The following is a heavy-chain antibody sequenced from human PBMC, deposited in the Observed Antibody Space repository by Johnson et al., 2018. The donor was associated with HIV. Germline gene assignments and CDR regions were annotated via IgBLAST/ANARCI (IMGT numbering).Heavy chain of an antibody. J-gene: IGHJ3*02. D-gene: IGHD2-21*01. CDR1: GFTFSSYW. Sequence: VQLVESGGGVVQPGGSLRLSCAASGFTFSSYWMHWVRQAPGKGLVWVSRINSDGSSTSYADSVKGRFTISRDNSINTVYLLMNSLRAEDTAAYYCAKGEGYCGGDCLDAFDIWGQGTLVTVSS. V-gene: IGHV3-74*02. CDR2: INSDGSST. CDR3: AKGEGYCGGDCLDAFDI.